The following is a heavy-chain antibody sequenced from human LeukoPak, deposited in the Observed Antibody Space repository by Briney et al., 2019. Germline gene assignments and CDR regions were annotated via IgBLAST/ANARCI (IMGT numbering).Heavy chain of an antibody. J-gene: IGHJ4*02. CDR1: GGSISSGDYY. CDR3: ARAVTTIFGVVPYYFDY. CDR2: IYYSGST. Sequence: SETLSLTCTVSGGSISSGDYYWSWIRQPPGKGLEWIGCIYYSGSTYYNPSLKSRVTISVDTSKNQFSLKLSSVTAADTAVYYCARAVTTIFGVVPYYFDYWGQGTLVTVSS. V-gene: IGHV4-30-4*01. D-gene: IGHD3-3*01.